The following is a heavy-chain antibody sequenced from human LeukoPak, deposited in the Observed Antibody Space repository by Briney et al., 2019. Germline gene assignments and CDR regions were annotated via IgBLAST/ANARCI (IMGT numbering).Heavy chain of an antibody. D-gene: IGHD3-22*01. V-gene: IGHV3-15*01. Sequence: GGSLRLSCIASGFTFGDYAMSWVRQAPGKGLEWVGRIKSKTDGGTTDYAAPVKGRFTISRDDSKNTLYLQMNSLKTEDTAVYYCTTDSYYDSSGLWGQGTLVTVSS. CDR1: GFTFGDYA. J-gene: IGHJ4*02. CDR2: IKSKTDGGTT. CDR3: TTDSYYDSSGL.